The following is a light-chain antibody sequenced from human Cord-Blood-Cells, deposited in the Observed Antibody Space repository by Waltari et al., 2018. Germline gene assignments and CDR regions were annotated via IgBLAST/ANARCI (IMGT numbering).Light chain of an antibody. CDR3: SSYTSSSTRVV. Sequence: QTALTQPASVSGAPGQSITISCTGTSSDVGGYNYVYWYQQHPGKAPKLMIYEVSNRPSGVSNRVSGSKSGNTASLTISGLQAEDEADYYCSSYTSSSTRVVFGGGPKLTVL. CDR2: EVS. CDR1: SSDVGGYNY. V-gene: IGLV2-14*01. J-gene: IGLJ2*01.